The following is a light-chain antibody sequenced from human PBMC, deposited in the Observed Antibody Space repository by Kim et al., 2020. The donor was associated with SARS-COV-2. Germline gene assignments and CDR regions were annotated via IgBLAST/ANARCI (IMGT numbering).Light chain of an antibody. CDR2: AGS. CDR1: RSVSSN. CDR3: QQYNNWPFT. Sequence: VSPGEPATLSCRASRSVSSNLAWYQQKPGQAPRLLIYAGSTRATGIPATFSGSGSGADFTLTISSLQSEDFAIYYCQQYNNWPFTFGPGTKVDIK. J-gene: IGKJ3*01. V-gene: IGKV3-15*01.